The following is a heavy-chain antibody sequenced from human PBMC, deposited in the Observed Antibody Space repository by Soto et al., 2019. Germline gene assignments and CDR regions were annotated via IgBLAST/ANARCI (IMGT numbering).Heavy chain of an antibody. Sequence: EVQLLDSGGGLVQPGGSLRLSCAASGFTFSNYAMTWVRQGPGKGLEWVSGISGSGGRSYYADSVKGRFTISRNNYKSALYFQVNSLMAEHTPVYYAAKDYFVWCSEQPYYLDYWGQGTLVTVSS. CDR3: AKDYFVWCSEQPYYLDY. V-gene: IGHV3-23*01. J-gene: IGHJ4*02. CDR2: ISGSGGRS. D-gene: IGHD3-16*01. CDR1: GFTFSNYA.